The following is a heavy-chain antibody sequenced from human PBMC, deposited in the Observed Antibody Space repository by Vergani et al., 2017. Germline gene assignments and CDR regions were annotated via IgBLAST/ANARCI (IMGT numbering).Heavy chain of an antibody. D-gene: IGHD1-1*01. Sequence: EVQLVETGGGLIQPGGSLRLSCAASGFTVSSNYMSWVRQAPGKGLEWVSSISSSSSYIYYADSVKGRFTISRDNANNSLYLQMNSLRAEDTAVYYCARETAHGAFDIWGQGTMVTVSS. J-gene: IGHJ3*02. V-gene: IGHV3-21*01. CDR2: ISSSSSYI. CDR3: ARETAHGAFDI. CDR1: GFTVSSNY.